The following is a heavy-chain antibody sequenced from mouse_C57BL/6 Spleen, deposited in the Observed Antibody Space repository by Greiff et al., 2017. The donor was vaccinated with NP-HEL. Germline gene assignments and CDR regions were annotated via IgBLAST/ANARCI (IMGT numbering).Heavy chain of an antibody. D-gene: IGHD1-1*01. CDR3: ARSGDGSSYGWYFDV. Sequence: EVQLQQSGPELVKPGASVKIPCKASGYTFTDYNMDWVKQSHGKSLEWIGDINPNNGGTIYNQKFKGKATLTVDKSSSTAYMELGSLTSEDTAVYYCARSGDGSSYGWYFDVWGTGTTVTVSS. J-gene: IGHJ1*03. CDR2: INPNNGGT. CDR1: GYTFTDYN. V-gene: IGHV1-18*01.